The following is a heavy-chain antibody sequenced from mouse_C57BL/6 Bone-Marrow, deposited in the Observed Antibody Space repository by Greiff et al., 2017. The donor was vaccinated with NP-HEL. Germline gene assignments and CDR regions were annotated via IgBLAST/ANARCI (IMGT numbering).Heavy chain of an antibody. V-gene: IGHV1-22*01. CDR1: GYTFTDYN. D-gene: IGHD2-3*01. CDR3: ARGLCYDPY. J-gene: IGHJ2*01. CDR2: INPNNGGT. Sequence: VQLKESGPELVKPGASVKMSCKASGYTFTDYNMHWVKQSHGKSLEWIGYINPNNGGTSYNQKFKGKATLTVNKSSSTAYMELRSLTSEDSAVYYCARGLCYDPYWGQGTTLTVSS.